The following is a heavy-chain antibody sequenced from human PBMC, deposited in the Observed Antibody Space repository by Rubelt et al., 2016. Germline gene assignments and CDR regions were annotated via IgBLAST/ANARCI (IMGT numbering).Heavy chain of an antibody. V-gene: IGHV1-69*10. D-gene: IGHD1-7*01. CDR2: IIPILGIA. J-gene: IGHJ4*02. Sequence: MGGIIPILGIANCAQKFQGRVTITADKSTSTAYMELSSLRSEDTAVYYCARFSVPWGNWNSKSFDYWGQGTLVTVSS. CDR3: ARFSVPWGNWNSKSFDY.